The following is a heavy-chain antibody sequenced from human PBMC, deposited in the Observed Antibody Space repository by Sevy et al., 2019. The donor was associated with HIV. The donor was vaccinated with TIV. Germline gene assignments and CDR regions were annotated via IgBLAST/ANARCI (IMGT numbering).Heavy chain of an antibody. CDR2: IKSKTDGGTT. D-gene: IGHD1-7*01. V-gene: IGHV3-15*01. CDR1: GFTFSNAW. Sequence: GGSLRLSCAASGFTFSNAWMSWVRQAPGKGLEWVGRIKSKTDGGTTAYAAPVKGRFTIPRDDSKNTLYLQMTSLKTEDTAVYYCTSQTGTSLVGYWGQGTLVTVSS. J-gene: IGHJ4*02. CDR3: TSQTGTSLVGY.